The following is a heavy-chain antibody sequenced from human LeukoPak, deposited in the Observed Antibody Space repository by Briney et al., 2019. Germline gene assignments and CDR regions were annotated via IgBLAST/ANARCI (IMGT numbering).Heavy chain of an antibody. V-gene: IGHV4-59*01. CDR1: GGSISSYY. CDR3: ARVPSIDAFDI. Sequence: SETLSLTCTVSGGSISSYYWSWIRQPPGKGLEWIGYIYYSGNTNYNPSLKSRVTISVDTSKNQFSLKLSSVTAADTAVYYCARVPSIDAFDIWGQGTMVTVSS. CDR2: IYYSGNT. J-gene: IGHJ3*02.